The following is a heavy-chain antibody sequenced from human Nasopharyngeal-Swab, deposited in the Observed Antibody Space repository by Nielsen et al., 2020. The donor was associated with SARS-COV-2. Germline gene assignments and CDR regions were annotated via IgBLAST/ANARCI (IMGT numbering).Heavy chain of an antibody. D-gene: IGHD3-16*01. Sequence: GGSLRLSCSASGFNFTSYAIHCVRQPPGKGLEWVAVVSYDGTNTFYADPVKGRFAISRDDSKSTVSLQMNSLRSEDTAVYYCAKDRGGRSLDSWGQGTLVTVSS. CDR1: GFNFTSYA. CDR2: VSYDGTNT. CDR3: AKDRGGRSLDS. V-gene: IGHV3-30-3*02. J-gene: IGHJ4*02.